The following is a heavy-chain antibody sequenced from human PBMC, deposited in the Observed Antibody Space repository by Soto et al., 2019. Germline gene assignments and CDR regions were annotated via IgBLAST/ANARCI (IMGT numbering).Heavy chain of an antibody. D-gene: IGHD6-13*01. V-gene: IGHV3-23*01. CDR2: LSGSGGST. Sequence: EVQLLESGGGLVQPGGSLRLSCAASGFTFSSYAMSWVRQAPGTGLEWVSALSGSGGSTYYADSVKGRFNISRDNSQNTLYLQMNSVRAEDTAVYYCAKGGAAAVPFDYLGQGTLVTVSS. CDR3: AKGGAAAVPFDY. CDR1: GFTFSSYA. J-gene: IGHJ4*02.